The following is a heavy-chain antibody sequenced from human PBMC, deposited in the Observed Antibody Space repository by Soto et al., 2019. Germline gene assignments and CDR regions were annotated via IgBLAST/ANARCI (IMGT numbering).Heavy chain of an antibody. Sequence: ASVKVSCKVSGYTLTELSMHWVRQAPGKGLEWMGGFDPEDGETIYAQKFQGRVTMTEDTSTDTAYMELSSLRSEDTAVYYFATAARITMIVVTNAFDIWGQGTMVTVSS. V-gene: IGHV1-24*01. D-gene: IGHD3-22*01. J-gene: IGHJ3*02. CDR1: GYTLTELS. CDR3: ATAARITMIVVTNAFDI. CDR2: FDPEDGET.